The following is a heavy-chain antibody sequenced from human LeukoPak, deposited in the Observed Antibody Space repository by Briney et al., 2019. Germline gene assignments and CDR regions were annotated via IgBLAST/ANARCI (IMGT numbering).Heavy chain of an antibody. Sequence: PSETLSHTCSVPGCYISCYFWSSVRQPPGKGLEWLGCNDYSGITQYTPSLKSRVTISADTSKQPFSLKMSSVTAADTAVYYCARDLELERNRWNYFESWGQGTLVTVSS. D-gene: IGHD1-1*01. V-gene: IGHV4-59*01. J-gene: IGHJ4*02. CDR3: ARDLELERNRWNYFES. CDR2: NDYSGIT. CDR1: GCYISCYF.